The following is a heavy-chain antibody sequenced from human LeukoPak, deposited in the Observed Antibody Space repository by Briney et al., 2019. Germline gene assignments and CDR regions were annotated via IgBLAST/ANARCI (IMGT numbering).Heavy chain of an antibody. CDR3: ASGRSDALDI. D-gene: IGHD1-26*01. CDR1: GSTFSSYA. CDR2: ISSSSSYI. V-gene: IGHV3-21*01. J-gene: IGHJ3*02. Sequence: KPGGSLRPSCAASGSTFSSYAMSWVRQAPGKGLEWVSSISSSSSYIYYADSVKGRFTISRDNAKNSLYLQMNSLRAEDTAVYYCASGRSDALDIWGQGTMVTVSS.